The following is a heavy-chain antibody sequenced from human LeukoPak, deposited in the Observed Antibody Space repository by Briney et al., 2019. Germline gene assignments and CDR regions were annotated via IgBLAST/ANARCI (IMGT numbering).Heavy chain of an antibody. CDR1: GGSINNYY. D-gene: IGHD4-17*01. J-gene: IGHJ4*02. CDR3: ARGPTMTTDY. Sequence: PSETLSLTCTVSGGSINNYYWNWIRQPPGKGLEWIGYIFYSGGTSYNPSLKSRVTVSLDSSKNQFSLNMRSVTAADTAVYYCARGPTMTTDYWGQGILVTVSS. V-gene: IGHV4-59*01. CDR2: IFYSGGT.